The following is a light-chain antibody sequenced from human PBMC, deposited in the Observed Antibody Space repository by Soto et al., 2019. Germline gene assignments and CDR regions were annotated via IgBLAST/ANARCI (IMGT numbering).Light chain of an antibody. V-gene: IGKV1-5*03. CDR3: QHNNSYSEA. CDR2: KAS. CDR1: QTISSW. J-gene: IGKJ1*01. Sequence: DIQMTQSPSTLSGSVGDRVAITCRASQTISSWLAWYQQKPGKAPNLLIYKASTLKSGVPSRFSGSGSGTEFTLSISSLQPDDFATYYCQHNNSYSEAFGQGTKVDI.